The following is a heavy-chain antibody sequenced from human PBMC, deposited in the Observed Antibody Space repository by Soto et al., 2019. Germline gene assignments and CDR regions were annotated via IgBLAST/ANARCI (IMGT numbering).Heavy chain of an antibody. J-gene: IGHJ6*03. CDR1: GGSFSGYY. V-gene: IGHV4-34*01. D-gene: IGHD2-8*01. CDR3: ARGRRGCTNGVCHHYYYYYYMDV. Sequence: QVQLQQWGAGLLKPSETLSLTCAVYGGSFSGYYWSWIRQPPGKGLEWIGEINHSGSTNYNPSLKGRVTISGGTSKNQFSLKLSSVTAADTAVYYCARGRRGCTNGVCHHYYYYYYMDVWGKGTTVTVSS. CDR2: INHSGST.